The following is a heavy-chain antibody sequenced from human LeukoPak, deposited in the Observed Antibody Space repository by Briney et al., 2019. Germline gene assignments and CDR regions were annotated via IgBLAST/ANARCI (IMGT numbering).Heavy chain of an antibody. CDR1: GGSLSSYY. CDR3: ARLSTGFDY. Sequence: SETLSLTCTVSGGSLSSYYWSWIRQPPGKGLEWIGSIYHSGSTYYNPSLKSRVTISVDTSKNQFSLKLSSVTAADTAVYYCARLSTGFDYWGQGTLVTVSS. CDR2: IYHSGST. V-gene: IGHV4-59*08. J-gene: IGHJ4*02. D-gene: IGHD2-8*02.